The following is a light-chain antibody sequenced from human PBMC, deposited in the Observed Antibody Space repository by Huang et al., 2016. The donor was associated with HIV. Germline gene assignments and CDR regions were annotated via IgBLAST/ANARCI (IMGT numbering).Light chain of an antibody. V-gene: IGKV3-15*01. Sequence: IVMTQSPATLSVSPGERATLSCRASQYVATTLAWYQQRPCQAPRLLITGASTRATVIPAMFSGIVSGKVFTLTITSLQSEDFAVYYCQQYNKQWTFGQGTKVEIK. CDR1: QYVATT. CDR3: QQYNKQWT. J-gene: IGKJ1*01. CDR2: GAS.